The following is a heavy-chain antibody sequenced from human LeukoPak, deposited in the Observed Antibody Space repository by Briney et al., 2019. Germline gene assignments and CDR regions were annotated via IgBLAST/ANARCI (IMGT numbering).Heavy chain of an antibody. V-gene: IGHV4-30-4*08. CDR1: GGSISSGDYY. J-gene: IGHJ4*02. Sequence: PSETLSLTCTVSGGSISSGDYYWSWIRQPPGKGLEWIGYIYYSGSTYYNPSLKSRVTISVDTSKNQFSLKLSSVTAADTAVYYCARADFWSGYSSTYWGQGTLVTVSS. CDR3: ARADFWSGYSSTY. CDR2: IYYSGST. D-gene: IGHD3-3*01.